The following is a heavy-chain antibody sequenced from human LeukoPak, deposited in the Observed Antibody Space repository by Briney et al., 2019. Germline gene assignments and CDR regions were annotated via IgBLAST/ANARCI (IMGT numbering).Heavy chain of an antibody. Sequence: GGSLRLSCAASGFTFSSYWMSWVRQAPGKGLEWVANIKQDGSEKYYVDSVKGRFTISRGNAKNSLYLQMNSLRAEDTAVYYCARDLVSSSWCGAGYNWFDPWGQGTLVTVSS. V-gene: IGHV3-7*01. CDR3: ARDLVSSSWCGAGYNWFDP. D-gene: IGHD6-13*01. CDR2: IKQDGSEK. CDR1: GFTFSSYW. J-gene: IGHJ5*02.